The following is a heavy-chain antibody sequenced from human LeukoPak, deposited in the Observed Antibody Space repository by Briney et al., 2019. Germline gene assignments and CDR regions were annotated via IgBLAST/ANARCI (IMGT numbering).Heavy chain of an antibody. CDR2: ISSSGSTI. CDR3: ARAYGDYYYGMDV. J-gene: IGHJ6*02. Sequence: GGSLRLSRAASGFTFSYYYMSWIRQAPGKGLHWVSYISSSGSTIYYADSVKGRFTISRDNAKNSLYLQMNSLRAEDTAVYYCARAYGDYYYGMDVWGQGTTVTVSS. D-gene: IGHD4-17*01. CDR1: GFTFSYYY. V-gene: IGHV3-11*01.